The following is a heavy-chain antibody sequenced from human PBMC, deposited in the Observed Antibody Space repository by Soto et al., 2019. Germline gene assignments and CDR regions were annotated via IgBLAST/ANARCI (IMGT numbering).Heavy chain of an antibody. CDR3: ARVKPPYSYGETSGFDP. CDR1: GFTFSNYS. D-gene: IGHD5-18*01. J-gene: IGHJ5*02. CDR2: ISNNSSVK. V-gene: IGHV3-48*02. Sequence: GGSLRLSCAVSGFTFSNYSINWVRQAPGKGLEWLSYISNNSSVKYYADSVKGRFTISRDNAKNYLYLQMNSLRDDDTAVYYCARVKPPYSYGETSGFDPWGQGTLVTVSS.